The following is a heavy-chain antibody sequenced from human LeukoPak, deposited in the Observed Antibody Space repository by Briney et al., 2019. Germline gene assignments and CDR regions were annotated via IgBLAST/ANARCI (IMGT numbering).Heavy chain of an antibody. Sequence: PSETLSLTCTVSGGSISSYYWSWIRQPAGKGLEWIGRIYTSGSTNYNPPLKSRVTMSVDTSKNQFSLKLSSVTAADTAVYYCARVSMVRGVTYYYYYYMDVWGKGTTVTISS. J-gene: IGHJ6*03. CDR3: ARVSMVRGVTYYYYYYMDV. CDR2: IYTSGST. V-gene: IGHV4-4*07. D-gene: IGHD3-10*01. CDR1: GGSISSYY.